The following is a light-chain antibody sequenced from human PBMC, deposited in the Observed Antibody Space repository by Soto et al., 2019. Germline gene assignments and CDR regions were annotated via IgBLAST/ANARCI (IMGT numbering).Light chain of an antibody. CDR2: AAS. J-gene: IGKJ3*01. CDR3: QQLNSYVFA. V-gene: IGKV1-9*01. Sequence: DIQLTQSPSFLSASVGDRVTITCRASQDVSRYFAWYQQKPGKAPNLLIYAASTLRSGVPSRFSGSGSETEFTLTISSLQPEDFANYYCQQLNSYVFAFGPGTKVDIK. CDR1: QDVSRY.